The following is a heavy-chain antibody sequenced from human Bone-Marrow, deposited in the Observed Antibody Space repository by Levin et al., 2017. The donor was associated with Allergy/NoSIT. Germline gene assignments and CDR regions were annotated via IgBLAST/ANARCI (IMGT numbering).Heavy chain of an antibody. Sequence: HSGGSLRLSCAASGFTFSTYWMHWVRQAPGKGLVWVSRINSDGSSTNYADSVRGRFTISRDTAKSTLYLQMNSLRAEDTAMYYCARGWGGTAINWGQGTLVTVSS. J-gene: IGHJ4*02. CDR2: INSDGSST. CDR3: ARGWGGTAIN. V-gene: IGHV3-74*01. D-gene: IGHD2-21*02. CDR1: GFTFSTYW.